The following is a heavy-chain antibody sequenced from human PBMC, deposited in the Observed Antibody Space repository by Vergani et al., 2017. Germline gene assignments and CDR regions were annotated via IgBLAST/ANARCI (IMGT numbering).Heavy chain of an antibody. Sequence: QVQLQESGPGLVKPSETLSLTCAVSGYSISSGYYWGWIRQPPGKGLEWIGSIYHSGSTYYNPSLKTRVTISVDTSKNQFFLKLSSVTAADTAVYYCASLWFVEVFDYWGQGTLVTVSS. CDR1: GYSISSGYY. D-gene: IGHD3-10*01. V-gene: IGHV4-38-2*01. CDR2: IYHSGST. J-gene: IGHJ4*02. CDR3: ASLWFVEVFDY.